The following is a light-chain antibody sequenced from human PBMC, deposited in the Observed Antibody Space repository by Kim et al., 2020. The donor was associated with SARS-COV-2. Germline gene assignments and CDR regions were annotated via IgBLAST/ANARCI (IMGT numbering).Light chain of an antibody. Sequence: QSITISCTGTSSDVVSYDYVSWYQQHPGTAPKLMIYAVSNRPSGVSNRFSGSKSANTASLTISGLQAEDEADYYCSSYTRSSTNYVFGTGTKVTVL. CDR3: SSYTRSSTNYV. V-gene: IGLV2-14*03. CDR1: SSDVVSYDY. J-gene: IGLJ1*01. CDR2: AVS.